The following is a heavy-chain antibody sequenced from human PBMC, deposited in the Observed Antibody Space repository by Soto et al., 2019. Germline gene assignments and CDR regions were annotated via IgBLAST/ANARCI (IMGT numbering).Heavy chain of an antibody. V-gene: IGHV1-18*01. CDR3: ARETYYDSSGSTDY. J-gene: IGHJ4*02. CDR2: ISAYNGNT. CDR1: GYTFTSYG. Sequence: ASVKVSCKASGYTFTSYGISWVRQAPGQGLEWMGWISAYNGNTNYAQKLQGRVTMTTDTSTSTAYMELRSLRSDDTAVYYCARETYYDSSGSTDYWGQGTLVTVSS. D-gene: IGHD3-22*01.